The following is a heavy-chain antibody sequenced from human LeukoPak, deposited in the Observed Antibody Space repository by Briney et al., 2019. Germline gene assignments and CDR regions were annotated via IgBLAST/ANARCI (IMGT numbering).Heavy chain of an antibody. J-gene: IGHJ4*02. Sequence: ASVKVSCKASGYTFSYYYLHWVRQAPGQGLERMGIINPSGGATNYAQKFQGRVTMTRDTSISTAYMELSRLRSDDTAVYYCARERTLTSCYDYWGQGTLVTVSS. V-gene: IGHV1-2*02. CDR2: INPSGGAT. CDR1: GYTFSYYY. CDR3: ARERTLTSCYDY. D-gene: IGHD2-15*01.